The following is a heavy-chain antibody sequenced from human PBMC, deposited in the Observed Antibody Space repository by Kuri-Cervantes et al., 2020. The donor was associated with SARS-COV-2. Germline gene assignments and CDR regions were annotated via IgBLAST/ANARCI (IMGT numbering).Heavy chain of an antibody. Sequence: SVKVSCKGSGYSFTSYWIGWVRQAPGQGLEWMGGIIPIFGTANYAQKFQGRVTITTDESTSTAYMELSSLRSEDTAVYYCASGYSSGSHYYYYYMDVWGKGTTVTVSS. CDR3: ASGYSSGSHYYYYYMDV. CDR1: GYSFTSYW. V-gene: IGHV1-69*05. J-gene: IGHJ6*03. D-gene: IGHD6-19*01. CDR2: IIPIFGTA.